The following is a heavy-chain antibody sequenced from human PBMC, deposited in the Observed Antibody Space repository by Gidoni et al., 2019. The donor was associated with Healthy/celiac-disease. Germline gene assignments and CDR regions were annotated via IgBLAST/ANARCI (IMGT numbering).Heavy chain of an antibody. CDR3: ARLGSGYDYYFDY. CDR1: GGTFSSYA. Sequence: QVQLVQSGAEVKKPGSSVKVSCTASGGTFSSYAISWVRQAPGQGFEWMGGIIPIFGTANYAQKFQGRVTITADESTSTAYMELSSLRSEDTAVYYCARLGSGYDYYFDYWGQGTLVTVSS. J-gene: IGHJ4*02. D-gene: IGHD5-12*01. V-gene: IGHV1-69*01. CDR2: IIPIFGTA.